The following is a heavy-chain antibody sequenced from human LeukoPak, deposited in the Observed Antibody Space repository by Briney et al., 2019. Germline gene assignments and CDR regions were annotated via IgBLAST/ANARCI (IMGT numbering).Heavy chain of an antibody. J-gene: IGHJ3*02. Sequence: SETLSLTCTVSGGSISSYYWSWIRQPPGKGLEWIGYIYYSGSSNHNPSLKSRVTISVDTSKNQFSLKLSSVTAADTAVYYCARANSSGWYGRNDAFDIWGQGTMVTVSS. V-gene: IGHV4-59*08. CDR1: GGSISSYY. D-gene: IGHD6-19*01. CDR3: ARANSSGWYGRNDAFDI. CDR2: IYYSGSS.